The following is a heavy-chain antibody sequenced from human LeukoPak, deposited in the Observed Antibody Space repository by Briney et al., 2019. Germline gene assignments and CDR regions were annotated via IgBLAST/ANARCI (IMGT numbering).Heavy chain of an antibody. CDR3: AGTGYSSSWYESLFDY. CDR1: GGSISSYY. J-gene: IGHJ4*02. V-gene: IGHV4-59*01. Sequence: SEALSLTCTVSGGSISSYYWSWIRQPPGKGLEWIGYIYYSGSTNYNPSLKSRVTISVDTSKNQFSLKLSSVTAADTAVYYCAGTGYSSSWYESLFDYWGQGTLVTVSS. CDR2: IYYSGST. D-gene: IGHD6-13*01.